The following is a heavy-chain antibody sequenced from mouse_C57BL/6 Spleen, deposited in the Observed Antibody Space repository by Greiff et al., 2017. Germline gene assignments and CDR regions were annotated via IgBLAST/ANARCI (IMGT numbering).Heavy chain of an antibody. CDR1: EYEFPSPY. V-gene: IGHV5-2*01. CDR3: AVGSNYGWCAY. CDR2: INSDGGST. Sequence: EVKLVESGGGLVQPGESLKLSCESNEYEFPSPYISWVRKTPEKRLELVAAINSDGGSTYYPDTMERRFIISRDNTKKTLYLQMSSLRSEDTALYYCAVGSNYGWCAYWGQGTLVTVSA. D-gene: IGHD2-5*01. J-gene: IGHJ3*01.